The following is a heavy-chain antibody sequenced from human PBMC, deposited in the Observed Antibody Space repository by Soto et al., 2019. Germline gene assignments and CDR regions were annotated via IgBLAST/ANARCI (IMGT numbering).Heavy chain of an antibody. V-gene: IGHV4-59*01. CDR3: ARDLYYYDSSGYHNWFDP. D-gene: IGHD3-22*01. J-gene: IGHJ5*02. Sequence: PSETLSLTCTVSGGSISSYYWSRIRQPPGKGLEWIGYIYYSGSTYYNPSLKSRVTISVDTSKNQFSLKLSSVTAADTAVYYCARDLYYYDSSGYHNWFDPWGQGTLVTVSS. CDR1: GGSISSYY. CDR2: IYYSGST.